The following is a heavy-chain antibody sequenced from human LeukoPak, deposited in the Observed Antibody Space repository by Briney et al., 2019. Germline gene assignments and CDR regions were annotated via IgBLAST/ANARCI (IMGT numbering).Heavy chain of an antibody. D-gene: IGHD5-18*01. CDR3: AKNSNYYYYYYMDV. CDR2: ISGSGGST. CDR1: GFTFSSYA. V-gene: IGHV3-23*01. J-gene: IGHJ6*03. Sequence: GGSLRLSCAASGFTFSSYAMSWVRQAPGKGLEWVSAISGSGGSTYYADSAKGRFTISRDNSKNTLYLQMNSLRAEDTAVYYCAKNSNYYYYYYMDVWGKGTTVTVSS.